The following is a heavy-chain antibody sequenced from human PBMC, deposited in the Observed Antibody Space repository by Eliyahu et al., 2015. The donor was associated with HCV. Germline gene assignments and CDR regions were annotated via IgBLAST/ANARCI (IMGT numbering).Heavy chain of an antibody. Sequence: EVQLLESGGGLAXPGGSLRLXCAASGFTFNXHXXTWVRQAPGKGPEWVSAIRASGDKTYYADFVKGRFTISRDNSRDTLYLQLSSLSVEDTAVYYCARGGPLGYCGSAGCYSIDFWGQGVLVTVSS. D-gene: IGHD2-2*02. V-gene: IGHV3-23*01. CDR2: IRASGDKT. CDR1: GFTFNXHX. J-gene: IGHJ4*02. CDR3: ARGGPLGYCGSAGCYSIDF.